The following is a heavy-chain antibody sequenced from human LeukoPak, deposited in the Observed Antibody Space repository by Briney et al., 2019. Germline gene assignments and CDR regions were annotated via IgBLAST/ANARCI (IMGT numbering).Heavy chain of an antibody. D-gene: IGHD3-3*01. CDR1: GFTVSSNY. J-gene: IGHJ4*02. V-gene: IGHV3-53*05. CDR3: AKDGLRFLEWLPRYFDY. Sequence: GGSLRLSCAASGFTVSSNYMSWVRQAPGKGLEWVSVIYSGGSTYYADSVKGRFTISRDNSKNTLYLQMNSLRAEDTAVYYCAKDGLRFLEWLPRYFDYWGQGTLVTVSS. CDR2: IYSGGST.